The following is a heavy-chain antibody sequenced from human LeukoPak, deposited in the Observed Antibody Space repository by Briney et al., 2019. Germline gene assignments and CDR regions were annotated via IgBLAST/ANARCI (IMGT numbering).Heavy chain of an antibody. CDR3: ASRTPDETYFAVFDY. Sequence: GGSLRLSCVASGLNFSIHAMTWARQTPEEGLEWVSGITGSGGSTYHAESVKGRFTISRDNSKNTLYLQMNNLRAEDTAIYYCASRTPDETYFAVFDYWGQGTLVTVSS. CDR2: ITGSGGST. V-gene: IGHV3-23*01. D-gene: IGHD2-15*01. CDR1: GLNFSIHA. J-gene: IGHJ4*02.